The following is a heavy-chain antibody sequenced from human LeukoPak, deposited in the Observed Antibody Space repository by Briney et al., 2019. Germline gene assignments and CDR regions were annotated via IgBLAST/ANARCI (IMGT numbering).Heavy chain of an antibody. CDR2: MNPNSGNT. V-gene: IGHV1-8*03. J-gene: IGHJ4*02. D-gene: IGHD3-22*01. Sequence: ASVKVSCKASGYTFTSCDINWVRQATGQGLEWMGWMNPNSGNTGYAQKFQGRVTITRNTSISTAYMELSSLRSEDTAVYYCARGGDSSCAIDYWGQGTLGTVSS. CDR1: GYTFTSCD. CDR3: ARGGDSSCAIDY.